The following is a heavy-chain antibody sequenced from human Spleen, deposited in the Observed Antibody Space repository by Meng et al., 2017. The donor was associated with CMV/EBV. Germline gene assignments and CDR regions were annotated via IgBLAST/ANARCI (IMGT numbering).Heavy chain of an antibody. V-gene: IGHV3-48*03. CDR2: ISSSGNIK. J-gene: IGHJ4*02. Sequence: GGSLRLSCAASGFTFSGYEMNWVRLAPGKGLEGVSYISSSGNIKYYADSVKGRFTISRDNAKNSLYLQMNSLRVEDTAVYFCAKDAARQYYDSSGYYFDYWGLGTLVTVSS. D-gene: IGHD3-22*01. CDR3: AKDAARQYYDSSGYYFDY. CDR1: GFTFSGYE.